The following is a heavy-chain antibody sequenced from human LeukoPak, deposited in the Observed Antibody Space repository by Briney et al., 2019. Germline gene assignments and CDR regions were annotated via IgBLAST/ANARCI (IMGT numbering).Heavy chain of an antibody. CDR3: ARDLSSSWYNAFDI. CDR1: GFTFSDYA. J-gene: IGHJ3*02. Sequence: GGSLRLSCAASGFTFSDYAMSWVRQAPGKGLEWLSYPSSSSITIYYADSVKGRFTISRDNAKNSLYLQMNSLRAEDTAVYYCARDLSSSWYNAFDIWGQGTMVTVSS. CDR2: PSSSSITI. V-gene: IGHV3-48*01. D-gene: IGHD6-13*01.